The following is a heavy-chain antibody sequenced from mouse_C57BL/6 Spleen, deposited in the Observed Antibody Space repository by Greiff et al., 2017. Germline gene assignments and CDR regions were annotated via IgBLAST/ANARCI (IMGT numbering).Heavy chain of an antibody. Sequence: QVQLKQPGAELVKPGASVKLSCKASGYTFTSYWMHWVKQRPGQGLEWIGMIHPNSGSTNYNEKFKSKATLTVDKSSSTAYMQLSSLTSEDSAVYYCARVTTVVAPYYYAMDYWGQGTSVTVSS. CDR2: IHPNSGST. V-gene: IGHV1-64*01. D-gene: IGHD1-1*01. CDR1: GYTFTSYW. CDR3: ARVTTVVAPYYYAMDY. J-gene: IGHJ4*01.